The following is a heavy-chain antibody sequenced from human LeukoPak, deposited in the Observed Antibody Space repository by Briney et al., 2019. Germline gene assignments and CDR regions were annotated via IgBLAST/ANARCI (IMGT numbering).Heavy chain of an antibody. Sequence: PGGSLRLSCAASGFTVSSTYMTWVRRAPGKGLEWVSVIYTGGTRQYADSVKDRFTISRDNSKNTLYLQMDNLRAEDTAVYYCARDLSPDTAAGRYYFDFCGQGTLVTVSS. CDR3: ARDLSPDTAAGRYYFDF. D-gene: IGHD6-13*01. CDR1: GFTVSSTY. V-gene: IGHV3-66*01. J-gene: IGHJ4*02. CDR2: IYTGGTR.